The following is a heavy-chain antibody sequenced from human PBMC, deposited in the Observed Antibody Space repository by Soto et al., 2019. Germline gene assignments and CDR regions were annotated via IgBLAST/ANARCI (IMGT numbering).Heavy chain of an antibody. CDR3: ARDPLVRGYYYYGMDV. V-gene: IGHV3-30-3*01. Sequence: QVQLVESGGGVVQPGRSLRLSCAASGFTFSSYAMHWVRQAPGKGLEWVAVISYDGSNKYYADSVKGRFTISRDNSKNRLYLQMNSLRAEDTAVYYCARDPLVRGYYYYGMDVWGQGTTVTVSS. J-gene: IGHJ6*02. D-gene: IGHD3-10*01. CDR2: ISYDGSNK. CDR1: GFTFSSYA.